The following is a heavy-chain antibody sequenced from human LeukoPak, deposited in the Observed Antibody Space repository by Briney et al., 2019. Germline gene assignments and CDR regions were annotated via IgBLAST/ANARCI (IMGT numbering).Heavy chain of an antibody. D-gene: IGHD2-15*01. CDR3: ARKDDFHI. Sequence: SETLSLTCTVSGGSISCYNWNWIRQPPGKGLEWIGCIFYSGRTYYNPSLKSRVTISVDMSKSQFSLRLTSVTAADTAVYYCARKDDFHIWGRETLVTVSS. V-gene: IGHV4-59*01. J-gene: IGHJ3*02. CDR2: IFYSGRT. CDR1: GGSISCYN.